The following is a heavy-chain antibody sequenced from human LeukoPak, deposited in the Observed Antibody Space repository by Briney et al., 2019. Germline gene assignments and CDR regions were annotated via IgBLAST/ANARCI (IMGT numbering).Heavy chain of an antibody. J-gene: IGHJ4*02. CDR1: GFTFSSFW. CDR2: IKQDESKK. D-gene: IGHD3-10*01. V-gene: IGHV3-7*03. CDR3: AREIPLGNYYGSESYYPYFDY. Sequence: GGSLSFSCAASGFTFSSFWMSWVRQTPGKGLEGVANIKQDESKKYYVDSVKGRFTISRDNAKNSLYLQMNSLRAEDTAVYYCAREIPLGNYYGSESYYPYFDYWGQGTLVTVSS.